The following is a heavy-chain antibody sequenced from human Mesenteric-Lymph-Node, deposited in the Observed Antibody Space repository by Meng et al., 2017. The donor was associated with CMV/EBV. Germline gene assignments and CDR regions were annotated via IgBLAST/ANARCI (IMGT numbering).Heavy chain of an antibody. J-gene: IGHJ4*02. CDR3: ARGMNILTGYFNEGDY. D-gene: IGHD3-9*01. V-gene: IGHV3-11*04. CDR1: GFIFTDYY. CDR2: ISDSGSTI. Sequence: GESLKISCAASGFIFTDYYMSWIRQAPGKGPEWVSSISDSGSTIYYVDSVKGRFTISRDNAKKSLYLQMNSLRAEDTAVYYCARGMNILTGYFNEGDYWGQGTLVTVSS.